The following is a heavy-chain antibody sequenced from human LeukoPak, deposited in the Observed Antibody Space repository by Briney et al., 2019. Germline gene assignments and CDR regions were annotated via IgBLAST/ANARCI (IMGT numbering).Heavy chain of an antibody. CDR2: IKKDGSEK. J-gene: IGHJ5*02. CDR3: ARGFASFAP. Sequence: GGSLRLSCAASGFTLSSYWMSWVRQAPGKGLEWVANIKKDGSEKYYVDSVKGRFTISRDNAKNSLYLQMNSLRAEDTAVYYCARGFASFAPWGQGTLVTVSS. V-gene: IGHV3-7*01. CDR1: GFTLSSYW.